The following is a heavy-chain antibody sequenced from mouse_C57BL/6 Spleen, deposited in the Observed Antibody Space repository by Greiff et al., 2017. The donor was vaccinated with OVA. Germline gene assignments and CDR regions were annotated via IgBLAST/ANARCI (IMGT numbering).Heavy chain of an antibody. D-gene: IGHD4-1*01. Sequence: QVQLKESGPGLVAPSQSLSITCTVSGFSLTSYAISWVRQPPGKGLEWLGVIWTGGGTHYNSALKSRLSISQDNSKRQVFLKMNSLQTDDTARYYCARNHWDGTWCAYWGQGTLVTVSA. V-gene: IGHV2-9-1*01. CDR3: ARNHWDGTWCAY. CDR1: GFSLTSYA. CDR2: IWTGGGT. J-gene: IGHJ3*01.